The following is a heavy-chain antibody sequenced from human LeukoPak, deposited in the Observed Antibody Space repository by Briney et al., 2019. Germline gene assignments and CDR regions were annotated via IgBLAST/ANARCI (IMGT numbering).Heavy chain of an antibody. V-gene: IGHV4-4*02. D-gene: IGHD3-3*01. CDR2: IFHSGST. CDR3: ARDRGDFWSGSRPGDAFDI. J-gene: IGHJ3*02. Sequence: PSGTLSLTCAVSGGSISSSNWWSWVRQPPGKGLEWIGEIFHSGSTYYNPSLKSRVTISVDRSKNQFSLKLSSVTAADTAVYYCARDRGDFWSGSRPGDAFDIWGQGTMVTVSS. CDR1: GGSISSSNW.